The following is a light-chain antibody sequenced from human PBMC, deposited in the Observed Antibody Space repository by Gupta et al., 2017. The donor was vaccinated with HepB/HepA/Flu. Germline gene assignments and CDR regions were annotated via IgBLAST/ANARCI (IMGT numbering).Light chain of an antibody. V-gene: IGKV3-15*01. J-gene: IGKJ4*01. Sequence: VLTQSPATLSVSPGEGATLSCRATESVGSQLAWYQQKPGQAPRLVIYGISTRATGIPARFSGSGSGTEFSLTISSLQSEDFAHYYCQQYLKWPLTFGGGTKVEIK. CDR1: ESVGSQ. CDR3: QQYLKWPLT. CDR2: GIS.